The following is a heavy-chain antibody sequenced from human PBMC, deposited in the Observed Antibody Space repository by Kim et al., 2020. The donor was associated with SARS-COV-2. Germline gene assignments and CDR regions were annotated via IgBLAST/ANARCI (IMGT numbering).Heavy chain of an antibody. D-gene: IGHD3-3*01. CDR3: ARTSYYTTGFDY. Sequence: NANPSLKSRVTVSVDTSKNQFSLKLSSVTAADTAVYYCARTSYYTTGFDYWGQGTLVTVSS. V-gene: IGHV4-59*01. J-gene: IGHJ4*02.